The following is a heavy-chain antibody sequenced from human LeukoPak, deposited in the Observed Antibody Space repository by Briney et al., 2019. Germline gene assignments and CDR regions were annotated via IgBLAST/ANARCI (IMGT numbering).Heavy chain of an antibody. V-gene: IGHV3-48*01. Sequence: GGSLRLPCAASGFTFSSYSMSWVRQAPGKGLEWVSYISSGSSSIYYADSVKGRFTISRDNAKSSLYLQMNSLRAEDTAVYYCAKSDAFDIWGQGTMVTVSS. CDR3: AKSDAFDI. J-gene: IGHJ3*02. CDR1: GFTFSSYS. CDR2: ISSGSSSI.